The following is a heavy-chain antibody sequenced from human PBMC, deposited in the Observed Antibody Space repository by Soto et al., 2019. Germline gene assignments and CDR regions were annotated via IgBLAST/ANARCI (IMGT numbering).Heavy chain of an antibody. V-gene: IGHV3-11*01. CDR2: ISSTGDTK. J-gene: IGHJ6*02. Sequence: QVHLVESGGTLVQPGGSLRLSCAASGFFFSDYYLSWIRQAPGKGLECVAYISSTGDTKYYADSVEGRFTISRDNPKSSLYLQMNSLRAEDAAVYYCAIGGGQIYYKGLDVWGQGTTVTVSS. D-gene: IGHD3-10*01. CDR1: GFFFSDYY. CDR3: AIGGGQIYYKGLDV.